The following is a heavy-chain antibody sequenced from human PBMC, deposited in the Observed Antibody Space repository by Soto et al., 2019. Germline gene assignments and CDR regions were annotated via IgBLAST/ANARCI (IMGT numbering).Heavy chain of an antibody. J-gene: IGHJ4*02. V-gene: IGHV3-30*18. D-gene: IGHD3-22*01. CDR3: VKDPSHFYDSSGYPEYFFDY. CDR1: GFSFSSYN. CDR2: ISSDGSNK. Sequence: GGSLRLSCAASGFSFSSYNMHWVRQAPGKGLEWVTVISSDGSNKYYVDSVKGRFTISRDNSKNTLYLQMNSLRAEDTAVYYCVKDPSHFYDSSGYPEYFFDYLGQGNLVTVS.